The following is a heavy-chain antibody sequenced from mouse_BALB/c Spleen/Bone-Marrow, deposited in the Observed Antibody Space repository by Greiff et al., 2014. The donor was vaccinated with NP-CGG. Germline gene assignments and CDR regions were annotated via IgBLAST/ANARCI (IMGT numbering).Heavy chain of an antibody. D-gene: IGHD2-1*01. V-gene: IGHV1-87*01. J-gene: IGHJ2*01. Sequence: VQLQQSGPELARPGASVKLSCKASGYTFTSYCMRWVKQRPGQGLEWIGAIYPGDGGTRHTQKFKGKATLTADKSSNTAYMQLSSLASEDSAVYYCARGNGNYGFDYWGQGTTLTVSS. CDR2: IYPGDGGT. CDR1: GYTFTSYC. CDR3: ARGNGNYGFDY.